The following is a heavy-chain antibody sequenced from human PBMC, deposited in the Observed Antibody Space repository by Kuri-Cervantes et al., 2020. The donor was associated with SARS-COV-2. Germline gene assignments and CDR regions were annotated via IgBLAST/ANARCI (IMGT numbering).Heavy chain of an antibody. V-gene: IGHV1-24*01. Sequence: SVKVSCKVSGYTLTELSMHWVRQAPGKGLEWMGGFDPEDGETIYAQKFQGRVTMTEDTSTDTAYMELSSLRSEDTAVYYCATVSGIAAAGSISTWFDPWGQGTLVTVSS. CDR2: FDPEDGET. J-gene: IGHJ5*02. CDR1: GYTLTELS. CDR3: ATVSGIAAAGSISTWFDP. D-gene: IGHD6-13*01.